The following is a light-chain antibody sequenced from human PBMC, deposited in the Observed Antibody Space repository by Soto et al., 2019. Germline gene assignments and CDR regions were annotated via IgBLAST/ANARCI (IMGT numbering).Light chain of an antibody. CDR2: GAS. V-gene: IGKV3-20*01. J-gene: IGKJ2*01. Sequence: EIVLTQSPGTLSLSPGGRATLSCRASQTINSRDSAWYQQRPGQAPRLLLYGASSRATGIPDRFTGSGSGTDFTLTISRLEPEDFAVYYCQQYDTFGQGTKLEIK. CDR1: QTINSRD. CDR3: QQYDT.